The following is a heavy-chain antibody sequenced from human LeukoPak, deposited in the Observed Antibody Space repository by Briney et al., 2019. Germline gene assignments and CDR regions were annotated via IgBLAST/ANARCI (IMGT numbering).Heavy chain of an antibody. J-gene: IGHJ3*02. D-gene: IGHD2-2*01. Sequence: GGSLRLSCAASGFTFSSFDMHWVRQAPGKGLEWVAFISYDASDEYYADSVKGRFTISRDYSKSTLYLQMNSLRVEDTGVYYCARLSDSISCFGFDIWGQGTTVTVSS. V-gene: IGHV3-30*03. CDR1: GFTFSSFD. CDR3: ARLSDSISCFGFDI. CDR2: ISYDASDE.